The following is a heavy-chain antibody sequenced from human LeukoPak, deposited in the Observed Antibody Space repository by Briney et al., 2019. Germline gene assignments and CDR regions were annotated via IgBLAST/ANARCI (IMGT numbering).Heavy chain of an antibody. CDR3: AGDRNSDWYSPLDY. CDR1: GFTFTRSA. D-gene: IGHD6-19*01. Sequence: GGSLRLSCAASGFTFTRSAMSWVRQAPGKGLEWVAIITATGDTAYYADSVKGRLTISRDNSRNTVYMQMDSLRAEDTAIYYCAGDRNSDWYSPLDYWGQGSQVTVSP. J-gene: IGHJ4*02. CDR2: ITATGDTA. V-gene: IGHV3-23*01.